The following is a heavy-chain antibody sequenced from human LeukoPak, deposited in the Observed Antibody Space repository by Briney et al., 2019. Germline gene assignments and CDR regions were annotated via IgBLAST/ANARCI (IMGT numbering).Heavy chain of an antibody. Sequence: ASVKVSCKVSGHTLSELTMHWVRQAPGKGLEWMGGFDPDNDERIYARKFRGRVTMTEDTSTDTAYMELNSLRSEDTAVYFCATEMTSVVPDYWGQGTLVTVSS. V-gene: IGHV1-24*01. CDR2: FDPDNDER. D-gene: IGHD4-11*01. J-gene: IGHJ4*02. CDR3: ATEMTSVVPDY. CDR1: GHTLSELT.